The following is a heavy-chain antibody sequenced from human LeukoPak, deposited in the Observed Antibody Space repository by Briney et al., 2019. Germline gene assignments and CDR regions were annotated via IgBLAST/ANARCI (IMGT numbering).Heavy chain of an antibody. V-gene: IGHV4-34*01. J-gene: IGHJ5*02. D-gene: IGHD2-2*01. CDR1: GGSFSGYY. CDR2: INHSGST. Sequence: EXLSLTCAVYGGSFSGYYWSWIRQPPGKGLEWIGEINHSGSTNYNPSLKSRVTISVDTSKNQFSLKLSSVTAADTAVYYCARGPGYCSSTSCYRFDPWGQGTLVTVSS. CDR3: ARGPGYCSSTSCYRFDP.